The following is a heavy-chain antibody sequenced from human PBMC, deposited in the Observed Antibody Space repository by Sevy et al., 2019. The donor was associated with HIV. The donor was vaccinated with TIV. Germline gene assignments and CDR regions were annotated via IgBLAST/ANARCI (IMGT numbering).Heavy chain of an antibody. CDR1: GGSFSGYY. CDR3: ARGSRVLLWFGTFDP. J-gene: IGHJ5*02. CDR2: INHSGSN. D-gene: IGHD3-10*01. Sequence: SETLSLTCAVYGGSFSGYYWSWIRQPPGKGLEWIGEINHSGSNNYNPSLKSQVTISVDTSKNQFSLKLSSVTAADTAVYYCARGSRVLLWFGTFDPWGQGTLVTVSS. V-gene: IGHV4-34*01.